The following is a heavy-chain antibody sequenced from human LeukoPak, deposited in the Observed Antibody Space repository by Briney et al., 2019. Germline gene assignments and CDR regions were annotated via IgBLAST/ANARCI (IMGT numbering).Heavy chain of an antibody. V-gene: IGHV1-8*02. CDR1: GYTFTGYY. J-gene: IGHJ4*02. CDR3: ARASGLDY. Sequence: ASVKVSCKASGYTFTGYYMHWVRQAPGQGLEWMGWINPNSGNTGYAQKFQGRVTMTRNTSISTAYMELSSLRSEDTAVYYCARASGLDYWGQGTLVTVSS. CDR2: INPNSGNT.